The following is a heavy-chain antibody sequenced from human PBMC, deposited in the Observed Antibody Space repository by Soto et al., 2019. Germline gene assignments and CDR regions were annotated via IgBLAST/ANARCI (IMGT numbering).Heavy chain of an antibody. CDR1: GGSISSYY. V-gene: IGHV4-59*01. CDR2: IYYSGST. J-gene: IGHJ4*01. CDR3: ARGYSSSWYSDY. D-gene: IGHD6-13*01. Sequence: SETLSLTCTVSGGSISSYYWSWIRQPPGKGLEWIGYIYYSGSTNHNPSLKSRVTISVDTSKNQFSLKLSSVTAADTAVYYCARGYSSSWYSDYWGHGTLVTVS.